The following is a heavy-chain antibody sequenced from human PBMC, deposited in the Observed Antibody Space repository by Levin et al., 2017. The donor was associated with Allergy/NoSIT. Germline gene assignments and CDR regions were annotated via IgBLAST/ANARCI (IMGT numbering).Heavy chain of an antibody. CDR2: ISSRGREI. CDR1: GFTLMTSN. CDR3: ARAPRDSGSFGMDV. Sequence: GESLKISCAASGFTLMTSNMNWVRQAPGKGLEWVSSISSRGREIFYADSMRGRFTISKDSASKLLFLEMKHLRVEDTAVYYCARAPRDSGSFGMDVWGQGTTVTVSS. V-gene: IGHV3-21*01. D-gene: IGHD1-26*01. J-gene: IGHJ6*02.